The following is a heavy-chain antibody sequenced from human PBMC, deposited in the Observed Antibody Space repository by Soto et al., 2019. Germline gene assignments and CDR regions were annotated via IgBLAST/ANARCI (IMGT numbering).Heavy chain of an antibody. CDR2: IKQDGREK. Sequence: GGSLRLSCAASGFTFSSYWMSWVRQAPGKGLEWVANIKQDGREKYYVDSVKGRLPISRDNAKNSLYLQMNSLRAEDTAVYYCARVALLEWLIWGSVMDVWGKGTTVTVSS. J-gene: IGHJ6*03. CDR3: ARVALLEWLIWGSVMDV. D-gene: IGHD3-3*01. V-gene: IGHV3-7*01. CDR1: GFTFSSYW.